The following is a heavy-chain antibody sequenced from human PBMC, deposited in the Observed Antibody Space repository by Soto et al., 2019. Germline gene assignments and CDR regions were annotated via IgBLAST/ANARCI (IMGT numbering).Heavy chain of an antibody. Sequence: SETLSLTCTVSGGSISSGGYYWSWIRQHPGKGLEWIGYIYYSGSTYYNPSLKSRVTISVDTSKNQFYLKLSSVTAADTAVYYSARTNLWYLIDYWGQGTLVTVS. V-gene: IGHV4-31*03. CDR2: IYYSGST. CDR1: GGSISSGGYY. J-gene: IGHJ4*02. D-gene: IGHD3-10*01. CDR3: ARTNLWYLIDY.